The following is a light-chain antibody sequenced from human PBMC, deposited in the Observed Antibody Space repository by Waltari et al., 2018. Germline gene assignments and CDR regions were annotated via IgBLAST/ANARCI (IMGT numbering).Light chain of an antibody. CDR3: CAYAGKV. CDR2: DDT. J-gene: IGLJ3*02. CDR1: SNDVGRSNF. V-gene: IGLV2-23*01. Sequence: QSALTQPASVSGSPGPSATISCTGTSNDVGRSNFFSWYQQHPGNAPKLIIHDDTERPSGVSDRFSGSKSANGASLTISGLQAEDEAHYYCCAYAGKVFGGGTRLTVL.